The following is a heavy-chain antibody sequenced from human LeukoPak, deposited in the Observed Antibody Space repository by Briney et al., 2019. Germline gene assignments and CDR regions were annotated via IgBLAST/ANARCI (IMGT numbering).Heavy chain of an antibody. CDR3: ARGESATMVRGVGSYGMDV. CDR1: GGSISSGGYS. Sequence: SQTLSLTCAVSGGSISSGGYSWSWIRQPQGKGLEWIGYIYHSGSTYYNPSLKSRVTISVDRSKNQFSLKLSSVTAADTAVYYCARGESATMVRGVGSYGMDVWGQGTTVTVSS. V-gene: IGHV4-30-2*01. J-gene: IGHJ6*02. D-gene: IGHD3-10*01. CDR2: IYHSGST.